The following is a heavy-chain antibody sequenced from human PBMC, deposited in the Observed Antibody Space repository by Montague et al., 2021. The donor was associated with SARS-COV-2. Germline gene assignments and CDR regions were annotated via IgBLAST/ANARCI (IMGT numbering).Heavy chain of an antibody. CDR3: ATQPCTNGVCENWFDP. V-gene: IGHV4-59*01. J-gene: IGHJ5*02. D-gene: IGHD2-8*01. CDR2: IYYSGST. CDR1: GGSISSYY. Sequence: SETLSLTCTVSGGSISSYYWSWIRQPPGKGLELIWYIYYSGSTNYNPSLNSRITISVDTSKNQFSLKLSSVTAADTAVYYCATQPCTNGVCENWFDPWGQGTLVTVSS.